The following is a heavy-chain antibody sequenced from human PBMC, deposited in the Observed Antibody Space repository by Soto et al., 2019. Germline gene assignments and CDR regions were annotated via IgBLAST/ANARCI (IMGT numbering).Heavy chain of an antibody. V-gene: IGHV3-30-3*01. CDR3: ARDIWKSSTSTYYYYDYGMDV. D-gene: IGHD2-2*01. CDR1: VFTFSSYA. J-gene: IGHJ6*02. CDR2: ISYDGSNK. Sequence: PGRSLRLSWAGSVFTFSSYAMHWVRQSPGKGLEWVAVISYDGSNKYYADSVKGRFTISRDNSKNTLYLQMNSLRAEDTAVYYCARDIWKSSTSTYYYYDYGMDVWGQGTTVTVSS.